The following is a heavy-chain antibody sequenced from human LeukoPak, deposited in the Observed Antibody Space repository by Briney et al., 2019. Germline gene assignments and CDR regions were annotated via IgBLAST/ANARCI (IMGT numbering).Heavy chain of an antibody. CDR1: GGSISSYY. CDR3: ARDFTCGGDCYRFDY. CDR2: IYTSGST. D-gene: IGHD2-21*02. Sequence: SETLSLTCTVSGGSISSYYWSWIRQPAGKGLEWIWRIYTSGSTNYNPSLKSRVTMSVDTSKNQFSLKLSSVTAADTAVYYCARDFTCGGDCYRFDYWGQGTLVTVSS. J-gene: IGHJ4*02. V-gene: IGHV4-4*07.